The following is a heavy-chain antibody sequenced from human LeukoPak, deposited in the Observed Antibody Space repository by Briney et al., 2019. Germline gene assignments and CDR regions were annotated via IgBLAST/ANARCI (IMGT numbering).Heavy chain of an antibody. CDR2: ISGSGGST. J-gene: IGHJ5*02. V-gene: IGHV3-23*01. CDR3: AKDLGRLAGVFHP. CDR1: GFTFSSYA. Sequence: GGSLRLSCAASGFTFSSYAMSWVRQAPGKGLEWVSGISGSGGSTYYADSVKGRFTISRDNSKNTVYLQMNSLRAEDTAVYNCAKDLGRLAGVFHPWGQGTLVTVSS. D-gene: IGHD3-16*01.